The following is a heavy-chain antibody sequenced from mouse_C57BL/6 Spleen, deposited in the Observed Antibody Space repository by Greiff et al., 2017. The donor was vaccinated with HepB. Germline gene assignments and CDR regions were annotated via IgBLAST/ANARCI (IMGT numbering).Heavy chain of an antibody. V-gene: IGHV3-6*01. CDR3: DRDLHGTDWYFDV. J-gene: IGHJ1*03. CDR2: ISYDGSN. D-gene: IGHD1-2*01. Sequence: EVQLVESGPGLVKPSQSLSLTCSVTGYSITSGYYWNWIRQFPGNKLEWMGYISYDGSNNYNPSLKNRISITRDTSKNQFFLKLNSVTTEDTATYGYDRDLHGTDWYFDVWGTGTTVTVSS. CDR1: GYSITSGYY.